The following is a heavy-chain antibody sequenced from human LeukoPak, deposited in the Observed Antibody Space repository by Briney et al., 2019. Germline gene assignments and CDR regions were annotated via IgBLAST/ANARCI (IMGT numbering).Heavy chain of an antibody. Sequence: SETLSLTCTVSGVSISSSNSYWGWIRQPPGKGLEWIGSIYYSGNTYYNASLKSRVTMSVDTSKNQFSLKLSSVTAADTAVYYCARDTYYYDSSGYSSFDYWGQGTLVTVSS. CDR1: GVSISSSNSY. J-gene: IGHJ4*02. V-gene: IGHV4-39*07. CDR3: ARDTYYYDSSGYSSFDY. D-gene: IGHD3-22*01. CDR2: IYYSGNT.